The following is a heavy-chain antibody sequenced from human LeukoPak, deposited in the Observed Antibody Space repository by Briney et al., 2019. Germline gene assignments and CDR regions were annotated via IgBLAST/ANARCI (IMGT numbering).Heavy chain of an antibody. CDR2: IYYSGST. D-gene: IGHD5-12*01. CDR1: GASISSDGYS. CDR3: ARRKGYHDAFDI. V-gene: IGHV4-30-4*07. J-gene: IGHJ3*02. Sequence: PSQTLSLTCAVSGASISSDGYSWSWIRQPPGKGLEWIGYIYYSGSTNYNPSLKSRVTISVDTSKNQFSLKLSSVTAADTAVYYCARRKGYHDAFDIWGQGTMVTVSS.